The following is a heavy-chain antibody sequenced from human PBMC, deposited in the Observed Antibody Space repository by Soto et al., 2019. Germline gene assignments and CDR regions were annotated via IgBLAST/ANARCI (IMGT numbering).Heavy chain of an antibody. CDR3: ARARAMTTVTTCCREGYFDL. CDR2: INPSGGST. V-gene: IGHV1-46*01. J-gene: IGHJ2*01. Sequence: ASVKVSCKASGYTFTSYYMRWVRQAPGQGLEWMGIINPSGGSTSYAQKFQGRVTMTRDTSTSTVYMELSSLRSEDTAVYYCARARAMTTVTTCCREGYFDLWGPGTLVTVSS. D-gene: IGHD4-17*01. CDR1: GYTFTSYY.